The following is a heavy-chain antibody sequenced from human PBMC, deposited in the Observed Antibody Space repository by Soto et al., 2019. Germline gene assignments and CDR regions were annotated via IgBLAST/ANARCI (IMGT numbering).Heavy chain of an antibody. J-gene: IGHJ3*02. V-gene: IGHV3-7*01. D-gene: IGHD6-13*01. Sequence: GGSLRLSCAASRFTFSSYWMSWVRQAPGKGLEWVANIKQDGSEKYYVDSVKGRFTISRDNAKNSLYLQMNSLRAEDTAVYYCAIIAAAGNDAFDIWGQGTMVTVSS. CDR1: RFTFSSYW. CDR3: AIIAAAGNDAFDI. CDR2: IKQDGSEK.